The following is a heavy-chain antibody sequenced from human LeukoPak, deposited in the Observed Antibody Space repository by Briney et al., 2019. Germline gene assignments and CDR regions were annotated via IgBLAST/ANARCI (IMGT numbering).Heavy chain of an antibody. V-gene: IGHV1-24*01. Sequence: ASVKVSCKVSGYTLTELSMHWVRQAPGKGLEWMGGFDPENGETIYAQKFQGRVTMTEDTSTDTAYMELSSLRSEDTAVYYCATGWLAVAGTIDYWGQGTLVTVSS. D-gene: IGHD6-19*01. CDR2: FDPENGET. CDR1: GYTLTELS. CDR3: ATGWLAVAGTIDY. J-gene: IGHJ4*02.